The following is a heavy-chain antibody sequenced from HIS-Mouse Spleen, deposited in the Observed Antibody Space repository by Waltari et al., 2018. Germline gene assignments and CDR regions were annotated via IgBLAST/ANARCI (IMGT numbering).Heavy chain of an antibody. J-gene: IGHJ5*02. D-gene: IGHD3-3*01. CDR3: ARSPYYDFWSGYSDNWFDP. CDR1: GGSISTGGYY. CDR2: IYYSGST. V-gene: IGHV4-31*03. Sequence: QVQLQESGPGLVTPSQTLSLTCPVPGGSISTGGYYWRWICPPPGNGLEWIGYIYYSGSTYYNPSLKSRVTISVDTSKNQFSLKLSSVTAADTAVYYCARSPYYDFWSGYSDNWFDPWGQGTLVTVSS.